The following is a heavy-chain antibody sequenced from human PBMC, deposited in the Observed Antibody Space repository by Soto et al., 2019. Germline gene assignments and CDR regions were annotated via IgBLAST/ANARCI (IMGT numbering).Heavy chain of an antibody. CDR2: INHSGST. J-gene: IGHJ5*02. D-gene: IGHD3-10*01. V-gene: IGHV4-34*01. CDR1: GGSFSDYY. Sequence: QVQLQQWGAGLLKPSETLSLTCAVYGGSFSDYYWSWIRQPPGNGLEWIGEINHSGSTNYNPSLKSLVTISVDTSKNQFSLKRSSVTAADTAVYYCARRGGYSLSSWGQGTLVTVSS. CDR3: ARRGGYSLSS.